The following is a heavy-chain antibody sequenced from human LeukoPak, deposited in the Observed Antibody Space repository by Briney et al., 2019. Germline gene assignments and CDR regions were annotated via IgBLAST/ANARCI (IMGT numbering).Heavy chain of an antibody. CDR2: ISSSSSTI. D-gene: IGHD2-15*01. Sequence: GGSLRLSCAASGFTFSSYSMNWVRQAPGKGLEWVSYISSSSSTIYYADSVKGRFTISRDNAKNTLYLQMNSLRAEDTAVYYCVKGASDGCYAPSHIWGQGTTVTVSS. CDR3: VKGASDGCYAPSHI. J-gene: IGHJ3*02. CDR1: GFTFSSYS. V-gene: IGHV3-48*01.